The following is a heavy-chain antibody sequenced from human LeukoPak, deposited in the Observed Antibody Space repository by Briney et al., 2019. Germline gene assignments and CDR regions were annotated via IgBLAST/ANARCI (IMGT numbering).Heavy chain of an antibody. V-gene: IGHV4-31*02. CDR1: GGSISSGGYY. CDR2: IYYSGST. Sequence: SETLSLTWTVSGGSISSGGYYWSWIRQHPGKGLEWIGYIYYSGSTYYNPSLKSRVTISVDTSKNQFSLKLSSVTAADTAVYYCARDLLGYGYFDLWGRGTLVTVSS. D-gene: IGHD7-27*01. CDR3: ARDLLGYGYFDL. J-gene: IGHJ2*01.